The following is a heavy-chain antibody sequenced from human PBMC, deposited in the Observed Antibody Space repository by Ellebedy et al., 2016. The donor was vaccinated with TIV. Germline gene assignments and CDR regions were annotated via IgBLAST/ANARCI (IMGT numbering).Heavy chain of an antibody. D-gene: IGHD5-18*01. CDR2: IDPSDSYT. CDR3: ARLGIQLWQSRAFDI. Sequence: GGSLRLXXKGSGYSFTSYWISWVRQMPGKGLEWMGRIDPSDSYTNYSPSFQGHVTISADKSISTAYLQWSSLKASDTAMYYCARLGIQLWQSRAFDIWGQGTMVTVSS. CDR1: GYSFTSYW. J-gene: IGHJ3*02. V-gene: IGHV5-10-1*01.